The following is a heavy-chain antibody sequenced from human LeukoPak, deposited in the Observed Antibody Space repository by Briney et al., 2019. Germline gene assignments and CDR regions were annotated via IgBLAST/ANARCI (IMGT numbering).Heavy chain of an antibody. CDR1: GYTFTNYG. Sequence: ASVKVSCKASGYTFTNYGISWVRQAPGQGLEWMGWISVYNGNTNYAQKLQSRLTMTTETSTSTAYMEVRSLRSDDTAVYYCGRETGSYKGNYFDYWGQGTLVTVSS. D-gene: IGHD3-9*01. CDR3: GRETGSYKGNYFDY. J-gene: IGHJ4*02. CDR2: ISVYNGNT. V-gene: IGHV1-18*04.